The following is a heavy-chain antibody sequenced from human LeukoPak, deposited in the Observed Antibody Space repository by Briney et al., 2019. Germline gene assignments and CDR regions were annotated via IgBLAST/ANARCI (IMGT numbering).Heavy chain of an antibody. CDR2: IKRDGSEK. CDR1: GFTFSSYW. D-gene: IGHD4-23*01. V-gene: IGHV3-7*05. CDR3: AKDRVDYGGWFDP. Sequence: QPGGSLRLSCAASGFTFSSYWMSWVRQAPGKGLEWVANIKRDGSEKYYVDSVKGRFTISRDNSKNTPYLQMNSLRAEDTAVYYCAKDRVDYGGWFDPWGQGTLVTVSS. J-gene: IGHJ5*02.